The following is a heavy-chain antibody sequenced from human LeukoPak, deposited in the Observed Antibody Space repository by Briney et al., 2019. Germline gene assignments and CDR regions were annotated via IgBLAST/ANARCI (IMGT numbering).Heavy chain of an antibody. CDR2: INYSGTT. Sequence: PGGSLRLSCAASGFTFSSYSMNWVRQHPGKGLEWIGHINYSGTTYYKPSLKSRVTISVDTSKNQFSLKLSSVTAADTAVYYCAVYYYGPWGQGTLVTVSS. V-gene: IGHV4-59*06. D-gene: IGHD3-10*01. CDR3: AVYYYGP. CDR1: GFTFSSYS. J-gene: IGHJ4*02.